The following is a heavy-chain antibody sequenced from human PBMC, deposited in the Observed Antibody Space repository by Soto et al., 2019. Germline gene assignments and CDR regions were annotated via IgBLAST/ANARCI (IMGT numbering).Heavy chain of an antibody. CDR2: INPNSGGT. D-gene: IGHD3-10*01. J-gene: IGHJ4*02. CDR1: GYTFTGYH. V-gene: IGHV1-2*02. CDR3: ARLLAGSGSYYSPLYFDY. Sequence: ASVKVSCKASGYTFTGYHMHWVRQAPGQGLEWMGWINPNSGGTNYAQKFQGRVTMTRDTSISTAYMELSRLRSDDTAVYYCARLLAGSGSYYSPLYFDYWGQGTLVTVSS.